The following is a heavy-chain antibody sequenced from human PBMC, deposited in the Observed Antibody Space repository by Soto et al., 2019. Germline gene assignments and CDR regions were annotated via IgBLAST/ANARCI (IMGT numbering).Heavy chain of an antibody. CDR3: ARGPLGMGYDSSGYPPHYFDY. CDR1: GGSISSGGYY. D-gene: IGHD3-22*01. CDR2: IYYSGST. Sequence: QVQLQESGPGLVKPSQTLSLTCTVSGGSISSGGYYWSWIRQHPGKGLEWIGYIYYSGSTYYNPSLKSRVTRSVDTSKNQFSLKLSSVTAADTAVYYCARGPLGMGYDSSGYPPHYFDYWGQGTLVTVSS. J-gene: IGHJ4*02. V-gene: IGHV4-31*03.